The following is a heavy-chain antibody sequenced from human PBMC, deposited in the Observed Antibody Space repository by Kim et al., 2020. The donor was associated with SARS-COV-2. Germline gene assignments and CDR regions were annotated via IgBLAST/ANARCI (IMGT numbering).Heavy chain of an antibody. J-gene: IGHJ3*02. CDR3: VRDGSGSNGRAFDI. V-gene: IGHV3-7*01. CDR1: GFTFSTYW. D-gene: IGHD1-26*01. CDR2: IKGDGSEK. Sequence: GGSLRLSCTASGFTFSTYWMSWVRQAPGKGLEWVANIKGDGSEKYHVDSVKGRFTISRDNAKNSVYLQMNSLRVEDTAVYYCVRDGSGSNGRAFDIWGQGTMVTVSS.